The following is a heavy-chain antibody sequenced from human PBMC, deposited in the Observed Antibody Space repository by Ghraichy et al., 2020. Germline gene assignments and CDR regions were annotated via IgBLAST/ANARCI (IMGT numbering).Heavy chain of an antibody. Sequence: GGSLRLSCAASGFTFSSYAMSWVRQAPGKGLEWVSAISGSGGSTYYADSVKGRFTISRDNSKNTLYLQMNSLRAEDTAVYYCAKDGELIVVVITGHFDYWGQGTLVTVSS. V-gene: IGHV3-23*01. CDR1: GFTFSSYA. CDR3: AKDGELIVVVITGHFDY. J-gene: IGHJ4*02. CDR2: ISGSGGST. D-gene: IGHD3-22*01.